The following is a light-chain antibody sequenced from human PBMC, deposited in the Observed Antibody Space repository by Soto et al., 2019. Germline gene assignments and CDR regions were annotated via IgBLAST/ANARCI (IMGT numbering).Light chain of an antibody. V-gene: IGKV3-15*01. CDR2: GAS. Sequence: VMTQSPATLSVSPGERATLSCWASEPVDTKLAWYQQKPGQAPRLLISGASTRAAGISDRFRGSGSGTEFTLTISSLRSEDSAIYYCQQYFEWPPMTFGQGTKVEI. J-gene: IGKJ1*01. CDR1: EPVDTK. CDR3: QQYFEWPPMT.